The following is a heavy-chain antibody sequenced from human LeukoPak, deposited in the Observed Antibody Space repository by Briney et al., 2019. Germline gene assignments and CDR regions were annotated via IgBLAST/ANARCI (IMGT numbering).Heavy chain of an antibody. CDR2: INGGSGNT. CDR3: ARASVSSSFVYWESAYFDF. CDR1: GYTFTNYA. V-gene: IGHV1-3*01. J-gene: IGHJ4*02. D-gene: IGHD6-6*01. Sequence: ASVKVSCKASGYTFTNYAIHWGRQAPGQRLEWMGWINGGSGNTKYSQNFQGRVTITRDTSASTAYMELSSLRSEDTAVYYCARASVSSSFVYWESAYFDFWGQGTLVTVSS.